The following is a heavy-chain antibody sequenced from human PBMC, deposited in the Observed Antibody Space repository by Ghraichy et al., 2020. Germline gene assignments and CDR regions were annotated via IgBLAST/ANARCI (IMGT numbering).Heavy chain of an antibody. CDR1: GYSFTNYG. D-gene: IGHD3-16*01. CDR2: VSAYVGTT. V-gene: IGHV1-18*04. J-gene: IGHJ4*02. CDR3: VRERLNEYTFGSHFDY. Sequence: ASVKVSCKASGYSFTNYGINWVRQAPGHGLEWMGGVSAYVGTTNYAQKFQGRVTMTTDTSTATAYMEVRSLRSDDSATYYCVRERLNEYTFGSHFDYWGQGTLVTVSS.